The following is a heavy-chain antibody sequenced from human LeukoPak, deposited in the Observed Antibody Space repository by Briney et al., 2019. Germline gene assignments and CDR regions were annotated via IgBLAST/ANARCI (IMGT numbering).Heavy chain of an antibody. CDR2: ISWDGGST. CDR3: AKGIYGSGGDYFDY. J-gene: IGHJ4*02. Sequence: GGSLRLSCAASGFTFDDYTMHWVRQAPGKGLEWVSLISWDGGSTYYADSVKGRFTISRDNSKNSLYLQMNSLRTEDTALYYCAKGIYGSGGDYFDYWGQGTLVIVSS. V-gene: IGHV3-43*01. CDR1: GFTFDDYT. D-gene: IGHD3-10*01.